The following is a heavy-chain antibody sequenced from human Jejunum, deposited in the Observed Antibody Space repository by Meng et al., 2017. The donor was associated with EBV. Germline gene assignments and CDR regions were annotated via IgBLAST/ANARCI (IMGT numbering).Heavy chain of an antibody. J-gene: IGHJ4*02. CDR3: VRDSSFNVH. CDR2: ISSGSSFI. V-gene: IGHV3-21*01. D-gene: IGHD3-16*02. CDR1: GFTFSSYR. Sequence: EGKSVWSGGGLVKPGGSRSISCAVVGFTFSSYRMNWVRQAPGKGLEWVSYISSGSSFIYYADSVKGRFTISRDDAKNSLFLQLNSLRAEDTAAYYCVRDSSFNVHWGQGTLVTVSS.